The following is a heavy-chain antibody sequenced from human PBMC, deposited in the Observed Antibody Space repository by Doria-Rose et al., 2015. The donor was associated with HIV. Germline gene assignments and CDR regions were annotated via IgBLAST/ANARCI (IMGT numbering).Heavy chain of an antibody. J-gene: IGHJ4*02. CDR3: ARIKSSRWYHKYYFDF. V-gene: IGHV2-26*01. CDR1: GVSLSSPGMG. D-gene: IGHD6-13*01. Sequence: QITLKESGPALVKPTETLTPTRTVSGVSLSSPGMGVSWIRQPPGKALEWLANIFSDDERSYNTSLKSRLTISRGTSKSQVVLTMTDMDPVDTATYYCARIKSSRWYHKYYFDFWGQGTLVIVSA. CDR2: IFSDDER.